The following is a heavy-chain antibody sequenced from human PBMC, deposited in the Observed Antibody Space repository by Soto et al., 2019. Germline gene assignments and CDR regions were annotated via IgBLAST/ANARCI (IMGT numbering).Heavy chain of an antibody. Sequence: EVQLVESGGGLVQPGGSLRLSCAASGFTFSDYEMDWVRQAPGKGLEWVAYVSASGGTIFYADSVKGRFIISRDNAESSLSLQMNSLRADDTAVYYCTKEKSVVDSGYDALDVWGQGTMVTVS. CDR2: VSASGGTI. CDR3: TKEKSVVDSGYDALDV. J-gene: IGHJ3*01. CDR1: GFTFSDYE. D-gene: IGHD5-12*01. V-gene: IGHV3-48*03.